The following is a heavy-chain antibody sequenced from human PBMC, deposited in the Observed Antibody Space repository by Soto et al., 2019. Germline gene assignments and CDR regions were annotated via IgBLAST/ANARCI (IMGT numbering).Heavy chain of an antibody. D-gene: IGHD3-3*01. CDR2: IYYSGST. CDR3: ARLYYDFWSGTPNWFDP. V-gene: IGHV4-30-4*01. Sequence: SETLSLTCTVSGGSISSGDYYWSWIRQPPGKGLEWIGYIYYSGSTYYNPSLKSRVTISVDTSKNQFSLKLSSVTAADTAVYYCARLYYDFWSGTPNWFDPWGQGTLVTVS. J-gene: IGHJ5*02. CDR1: GGSISSGDYY.